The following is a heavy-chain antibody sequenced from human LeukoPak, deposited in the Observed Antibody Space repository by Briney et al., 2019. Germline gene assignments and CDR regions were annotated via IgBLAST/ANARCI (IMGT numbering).Heavy chain of an antibody. Sequence: SETLSLTCTVSGYSISSGYYWGWIRQPPGKGLEWIGSIYHSGSTYYNPSLKSRVTISVDTSKNQFSLKLSSVTAADTAVYYCARVSPLYSSSWYLHFDYWGQGTLVTVSS. CDR3: ARVSPLYSSSWYLHFDY. J-gene: IGHJ4*02. V-gene: IGHV4-38-2*02. CDR2: IYHSGST. D-gene: IGHD6-13*01. CDR1: GYSISSGYY.